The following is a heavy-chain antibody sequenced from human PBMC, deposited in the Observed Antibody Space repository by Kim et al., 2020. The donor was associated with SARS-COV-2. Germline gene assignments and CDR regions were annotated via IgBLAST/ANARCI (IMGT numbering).Heavy chain of an antibody. CDR2: DGSEK. V-gene: IGHV3-7*01. CDR3: VGVPSYDY. J-gene: IGHJ4*02. Sequence: DGSEKYYVDSVKGRFTISRDNAKSSLYLQMNSLRAEDTALYYCVGVPSYDYWGQGTLVTVSS.